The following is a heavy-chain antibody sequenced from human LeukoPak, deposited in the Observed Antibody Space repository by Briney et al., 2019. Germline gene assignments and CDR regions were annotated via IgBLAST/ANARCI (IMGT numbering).Heavy chain of an antibody. V-gene: IGHV4-61*02. CDR2: IYTSGST. CDR1: GGSISSGSYY. J-gene: IGHJ3*02. Sequence: PSETLSLTCTVSGGSISSGSYYWSWIRQPAGKGLEWIGRIYTSGSTNYNPSLKSRVTISVDTSKNQFSLKLSSVTAADTAVYYCARHVVGYDSDAFDIWGQGTMVTVSS. D-gene: IGHD5-12*01. CDR3: ARHVVGYDSDAFDI.